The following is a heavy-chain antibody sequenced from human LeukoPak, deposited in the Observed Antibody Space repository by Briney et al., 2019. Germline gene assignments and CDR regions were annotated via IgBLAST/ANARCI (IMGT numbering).Heavy chain of an antibody. CDR3: ARRGDFIAAVDY. CDR1: GGSISSGSYY. Sequence: SQTLSLTCTVSGGSISSGSYYWSWIRQPAGKGLEWIGRIYTSGSTNYNPSLKSRVTISVDTSKNQFSLKLSSVTAADTAVYYCARRGDFIAAVDYWGQGTLVTVSS. J-gene: IGHJ4*02. CDR2: IYTSGST. V-gene: IGHV4-61*02. D-gene: IGHD6-13*01.